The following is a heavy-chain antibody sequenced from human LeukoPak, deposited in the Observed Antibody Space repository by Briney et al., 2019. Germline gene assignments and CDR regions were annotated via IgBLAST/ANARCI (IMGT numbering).Heavy chain of an antibody. V-gene: IGHV4-59*08. CDR1: GGSISSYY. D-gene: IGHD3-22*01. CDR2: IYYSGST. CDR3: ARQYYYDSRSDY. J-gene: IGHJ4*02. Sequence: SETLSLTWTVSGGSISSYYWSWIRQPTGKGLEWIGYIYYSGSTNYNPSLKSRVTISVDTSKNQFSLKLSSVTAADTAVYYCARQYYYDSRSDYWGQGTLVTVSS.